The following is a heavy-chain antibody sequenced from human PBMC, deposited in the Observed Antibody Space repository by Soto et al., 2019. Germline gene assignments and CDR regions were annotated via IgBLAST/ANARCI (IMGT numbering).Heavy chain of an antibody. J-gene: IGHJ6*02. V-gene: IGHV3-30*03. Sequence: QVQLVESGGGVVQPGRSLRLSCAASGFTFSSYGMQWVRQAPGKGLEWVAVISYDGSNKYYADSVKGRFTISRDNSKNSLYLQMNSLRAKDTAVYYCASHDYGGPSRYGMDVWGQGTTVTVSS. CDR2: ISYDGSNK. D-gene: IGHD4-17*01. CDR1: GFTFSSYG. CDR3: ASHDYGGPSRYGMDV.